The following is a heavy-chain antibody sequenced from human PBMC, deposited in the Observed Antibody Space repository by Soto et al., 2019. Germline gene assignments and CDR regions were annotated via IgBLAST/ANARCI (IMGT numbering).Heavy chain of an antibody. Sequence: QVQLVQSGAEVKKPGASVKVSCKASGYTFTSYDINWVRQATGQGLEWMGWMNPNSGNTGYAQKFQGRVTMTRNTSISTAYMELSSLRSEDTAVYYCARSSGVTIFGVVISFVFDPWGQGTLVTVSS. V-gene: IGHV1-8*01. D-gene: IGHD3-3*01. CDR1: GYTFTSYD. CDR2: MNPNSGNT. J-gene: IGHJ5*02. CDR3: ARSSGVTIFGVVISFVFDP.